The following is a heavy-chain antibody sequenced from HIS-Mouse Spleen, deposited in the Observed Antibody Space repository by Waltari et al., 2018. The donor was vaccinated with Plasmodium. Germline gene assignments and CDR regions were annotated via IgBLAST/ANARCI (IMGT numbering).Heavy chain of an antibody. CDR1: GGSISSCSYY. D-gene: IGHD1-26*01. V-gene: IGHV4-39*01. CDR3: ARRGGSYYYFDY. J-gene: IGHJ4*02. CDR2: IDYSGRN. Sequence: QLQLQESGPGLVKPSETLSLPCTVSGGSISSCSYYWGWIRQPPGKGVEGIGSIDYSGRNYYNPSLKSRGTISVDTSKNQFSLKLSSGTAADTAVYYCARRGGSYYYFDYWGQGTLVTVSS.